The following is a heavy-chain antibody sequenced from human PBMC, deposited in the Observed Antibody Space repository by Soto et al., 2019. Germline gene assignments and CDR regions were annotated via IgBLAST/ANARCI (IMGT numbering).Heavy chain of an antibody. D-gene: IGHD3-9*01. Sequence: SETLSLTCSVSVASITNPDSYWFLIRQHPGNGLEWLGYIAYTLDTYFNPSLRSRLTISSDRAKNQFSLKLSSVTSADTAFYYCARDFEKSAIGHWGQRTLLTVSS. CDR2: IAYTLDT. J-gene: IGHJ1*01. V-gene: IGHV4-31*03. CDR1: VASITNPDSY. CDR3: ARDFEKSAIGH.